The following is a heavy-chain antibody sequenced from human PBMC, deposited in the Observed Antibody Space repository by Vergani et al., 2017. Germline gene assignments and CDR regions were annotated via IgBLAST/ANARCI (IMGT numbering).Heavy chain of an antibody. J-gene: IGHJ3*02. CDR1: GGSFSGYY. CDR2: INHSGST. Sequence: QVQLPQWGAGLLKPSETLSLTCAVYGGSFSGYYWSWIRQPPGKGLEWIGEINHSGSTNYNPSLKSRVTISVDTSKNQFSLKLSSVTAADTAVYYCARDIPGYSSGWLYDAFDIWGQGTMVTVSS. D-gene: IGHD6-19*01. V-gene: IGHV4-34*01. CDR3: ARDIPGYSSGWLYDAFDI.